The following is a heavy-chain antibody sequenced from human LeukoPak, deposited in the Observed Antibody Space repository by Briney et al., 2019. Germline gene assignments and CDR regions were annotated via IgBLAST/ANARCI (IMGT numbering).Heavy chain of an antibody. CDR1: GFTFSSYW. Sequence: PGGSLRLSCAASGFTFSSYWMSWVRQAPGKGLEWVANMKYDGSENYYVDSVKGRFTISRDNANNSLYLQVNSLRAEDTAVYYCARDIEAAGLFLDYWGQGTLVTVSS. CDR3: ARDIEAAGLFLDY. V-gene: IGHV3-7*01. CDR2: MKYDGSEN. J-gene: IGHJ4*02. D-gene: IGHD6-13*01.